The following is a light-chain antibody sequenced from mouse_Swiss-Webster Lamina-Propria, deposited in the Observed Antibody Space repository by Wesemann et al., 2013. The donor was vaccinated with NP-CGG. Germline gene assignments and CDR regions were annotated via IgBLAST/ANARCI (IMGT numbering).Light chain of an antibody. Sequence: IVMTQSPSSLTVTAGEKVTMSCKSSQSLLNSGNQKNYLAWYQQKPGQSPKLLIYWASTRESGVPDRFTGSGSGTDFTLTISSVKAEDLAVYYCQQYYSYPYTFGGGTKLEIK. CDR1: QSLLNSGNQKNY. CDR2: WAS. V-gene: IGKV8-19*01. CDR3: QQYYSYPYT. J-gene: IGKJ2*01.